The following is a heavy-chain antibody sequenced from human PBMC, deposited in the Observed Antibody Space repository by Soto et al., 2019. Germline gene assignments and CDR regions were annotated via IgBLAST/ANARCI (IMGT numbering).Heavy chain of an antibody. CDR1: GFTFSSYS. J-gene: IGHJ4*02. CDR3: ARLGYCSGGSCYLSGY. V-gene: IGHV3-21*01. Sequence: GGSLRLSCAASGFTFSSYSMNWVRQAPGKGLEWVSSISSSSYIYYADSVKGRFTISRDNAKNSLYLQMNSLRAEDTAVYYCARLGYCSGGSCYLSGYWGQGTLVTVSS. D-gene: IGHD2-15*01. CDR2: ISSSSYI.